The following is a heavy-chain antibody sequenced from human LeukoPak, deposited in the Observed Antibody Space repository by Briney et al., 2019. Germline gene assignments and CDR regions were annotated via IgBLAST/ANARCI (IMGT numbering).Heavy chain of an antibody. D-gene: IGHD3-22*01. CDR2: FDPEDGET. J-gene: IGHJ5*02. CDR3: VMYYYDSSGYWLSWFDP. V-gene: IGHV1-24*01. CDR1: GHTLTELS. Sequence: GASVKVSCKVSGHTLTELSMHWVRQAPGKGLEWMGGFDPEDGETIYAQKFQGRVTMTEDTSTDTAYMELSSLRSEDTAVYYCVMYYYDSSGYWLSWFDPWGQGTLVTVSS.